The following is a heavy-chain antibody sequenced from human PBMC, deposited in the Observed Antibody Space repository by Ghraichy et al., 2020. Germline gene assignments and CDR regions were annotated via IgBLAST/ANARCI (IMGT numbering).Heavy chain of an antibody. CDR2: IKQDGSEK. CDR3: ARYKITFEGVIGAFDY. D-gene: IGHD3-16*02. V-gene: IGHV3-7*01. CDR1: GFTFSSYW. J-gene: IGHJ4*02. Sequence: GGSLRLSCAASGFTFSSYWMSWVRQAPGKGLEWVANIKQDGSEKYYVDSVKGRFTISRDNAKNSLYLQMNSLRAEDTAVYYCARYKITFEGVIGAFDYWGQGTLVTVSS.